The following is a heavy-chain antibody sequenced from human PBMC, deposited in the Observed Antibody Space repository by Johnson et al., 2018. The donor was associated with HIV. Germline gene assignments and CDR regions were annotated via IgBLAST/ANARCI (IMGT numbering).Heavy chain of an antibody. D-gene: IGHD4-11*01. J-gene: IGHJ3*02. CDR1: GFTFSDYY. CDR3: ARSLRRLQRVFDAFDI. V-gene: IGHV3-11*04. CDR2: ISSSGSTI. Sequence: QVQLVESGGGLVKPGGSLRLSCAASGFTFSDYYMSWIRQAPGKGLEWVSYISSSGSTIYYADSVKGRFTITRDNAKNSLYLQMNSLRAEDTAVYYCARSLRRLQRVFDAFDIWGQGTMVTVSS.